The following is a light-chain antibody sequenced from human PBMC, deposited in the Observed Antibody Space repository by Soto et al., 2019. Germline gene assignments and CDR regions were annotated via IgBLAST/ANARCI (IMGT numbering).Light chain of an antibody. CDR3: QQYGSSPA. CDR1: QSVSSSY. J-gene: IGKJ4*01. Sequence: EIVLTQSPATLSVSPGDGATLSCRASQSVSSSYLAWYQQKPGQAPRLLIYGASSRATGIPDRFSGSGSGTDFTLTISRLEPEDFAVYYCQQYGSSPAFGGGTKVDI. V-gene: IGKV3-20*01. CDR2: GAS.